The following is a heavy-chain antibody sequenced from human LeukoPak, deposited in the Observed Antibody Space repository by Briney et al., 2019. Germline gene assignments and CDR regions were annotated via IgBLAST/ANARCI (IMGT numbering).Heavy chain of an antibody. CDR3: ERDPLEWPSYYFDY. CDR1: GYTFTSCG. Sequence: ASVKVSCKASGYTFTSCGISWVRQAPGQGLEWMGWISAYNGNTNYAQKLQGRVTMTTDTSTSTAYMELRSLRSDDTAVYYCERDPLEWPSYYFDYWGQGTLVTVSS. D-gene: IGHD3-3*01. CDR2: ISAYNGNT. V-gene: IGHV1-18*01. J-gene: IGHJ4*02.